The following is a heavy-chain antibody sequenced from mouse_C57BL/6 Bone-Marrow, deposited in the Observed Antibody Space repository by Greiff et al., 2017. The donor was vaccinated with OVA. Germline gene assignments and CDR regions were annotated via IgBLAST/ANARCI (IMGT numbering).Heavy chain of an antibody. CDR2: IYPGAGDT. CDR1: GYAFSSSW. D-gene: IGHD2-3*01. J-gene: IGHJ2*01. Sequence: QFQLQQSGPELVKPGASVKISCKASGYAFSSSWMNWVKQRPGTGLEWIGRIYPGAGDTNYNGKFKGKATLTADKSSSTAYMQLSSLTSEDSAVYCCARHEDGYYASYFDYWGQGTTLTVSS. CDR3: ARHEDGYYASYFDY. V-gene: IGHV1-82*01.